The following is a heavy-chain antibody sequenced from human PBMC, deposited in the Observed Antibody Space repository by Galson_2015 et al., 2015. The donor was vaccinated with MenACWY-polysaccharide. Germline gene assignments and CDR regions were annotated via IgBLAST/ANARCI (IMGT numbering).Heavy chain of an antibody. CDR3: AKDSYGNPYNWFDP. CDR2: ISASGGNT. J-gene: IGHJ5*02. D-gene: IGHD4-17*01. V-gene: IGHV3-23*01. Sequence: SLRLSCAASGFTFNNYPMSWVRQAPGKGLEWVSAISASGGNTYYADSVKGRFTISRDNSRSTLFLQMNSLRAEDTAIYYCAKDSYGNPYNWFDPWGQGTLVAVSS. CDR1: GFTFNNYP.